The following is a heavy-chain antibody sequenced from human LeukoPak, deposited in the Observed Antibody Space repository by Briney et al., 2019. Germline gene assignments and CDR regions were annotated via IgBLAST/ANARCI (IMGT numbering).Heavy chain of an antibody. CDR3: SRPLQTLSTTDYYYYYYMDV. CDR2: IRSKTNSYAT. Sequence: GGSLRLSCAAPGFTFSGSAMHWVRQASGKGLEWVGRIRSKTNSYATAFAASVKGRFTISRDDSKNTAYLQMNSLKTEDTAVYYCSRPLQTLSTTDYYYYYYMDVWGKGTTVTVSS. CDR1: GFTFSGSA. V-gene: IGHV3-73*01. D-gene: IGHD2/OR15-2a*01. J-gene: IGHJ6*03.